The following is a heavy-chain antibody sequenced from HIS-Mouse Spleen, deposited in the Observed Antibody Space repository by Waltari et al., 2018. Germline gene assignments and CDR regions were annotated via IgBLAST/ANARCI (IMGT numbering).Heavy chain of an antibody. CDR1: GDSVSSNSAA. CDR3: ARWAVSSGWYFDY. Sequence: QVQLQQSGPGLVKPSQTLSLTCAISGDSVSSNSAAWNWIRQSPSRVLEWLGSTYYRSKWDIDYSVSVRRRITINPDTSKNQFSLQLNSVTPEDTAVYYCARWAVSSGWYFDYWGQGTLVTVSS. J-gene: IGHJ4*02. V-gene: IGHV6-1*01. CDR2: TYYRSKWDI. D-gene: IGHD6-19*01.